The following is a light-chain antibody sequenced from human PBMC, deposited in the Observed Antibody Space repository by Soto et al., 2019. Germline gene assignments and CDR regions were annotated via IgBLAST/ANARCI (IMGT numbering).Light chain of an antibody. Sequence: EVVLTQSPATLSVSPGERATLSCRASQSVGTKVAWYQQKPGQAPRLLIYGASTRATGIPARFSGSGSGTEFTLTISSLQSEDFAVYYCQQYNNWPPWTFGQGTKVDIK. J-gene: IGKJ1*01. V-gene: IGKV3-15*01. CDR3: QQYNNWPPWT. CDR2: GAS. CDR1: QSVGTK.